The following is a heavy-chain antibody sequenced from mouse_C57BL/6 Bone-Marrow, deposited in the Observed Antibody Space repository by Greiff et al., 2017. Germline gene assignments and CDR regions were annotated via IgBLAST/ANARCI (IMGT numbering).Heavy chain of an antibody. D-gene: IGHD1-1*01. CDR1: GYTFTSYA. Sequence: QVQLKQSGAELARPGASVKMSCKASGYTFTSYAMHWVKQRPGQGLEWIGYINPSSGYTKYNQKFKDKATLTADKSSSTAYMQLSSLTSEDSAVYYCARGLRKCDYWGQGTTLTVSS. CDR2: INPSSGYT. V-gene: IGHV1-4*01. J-gene: IGHJ2*01. CDR3: ARGLRKCDY.